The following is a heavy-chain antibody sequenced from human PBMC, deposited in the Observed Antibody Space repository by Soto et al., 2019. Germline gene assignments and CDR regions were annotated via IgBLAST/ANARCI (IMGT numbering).Heavy chain of an antibody. J-gene: IGHJ6*02. CDR2: ISAYNGNT. V-gene: IGHV1-18*01. CDR3: ARDRDPEKQRGNYYTYSVMAV. Sequence: GASVKVSCKASGYTFTSYAMHWVRQAPGQGLEWMGWISAYNGNTNYAQKLQGRVTMTTDTSTSTAYMELRSLRSDDTAVYYCARDRDPEKQRGNYYTYSVMAVWGQGTTVPVSS. CDR1: GYTFTSYA.